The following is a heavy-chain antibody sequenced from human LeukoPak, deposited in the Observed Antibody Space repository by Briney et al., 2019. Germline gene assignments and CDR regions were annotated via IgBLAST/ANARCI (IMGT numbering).Heavy chain of an antibody. CDR3: ARGGPGYCSSTSCYGHY. CDR2: IYPGDSDT. CDR1: GYSFTSYW. Sequence: GESLKISCKGSGYSFTSYWIGWERQMPGKGLEWMGIIYPGDSDTRYSPSFQGQVTIPADKSISTAYLQWSSLKASDTAMYYCARGGPGYCSSTSCYGHYWGQGTLVTVSS. V-gene: IGHV5-51*01. J-gene: IGHJ4*02. D-gene: IGHD2-2*01.